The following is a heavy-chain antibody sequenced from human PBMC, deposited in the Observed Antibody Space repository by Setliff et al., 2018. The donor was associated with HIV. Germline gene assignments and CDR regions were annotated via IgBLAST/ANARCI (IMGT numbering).Heavy chain of an antibody. CDR2: IYTSGSI. CDR1: GGSISSYY. V-gene: IGHV4-4*07. Sequence: SETLSLTCTVSGGSISSYYWSWIRQPAGKGLEWIGHIYTSGSINYNPSLKSRVTMSVDTSKNQFSLKLSSVTAADTAVYYCARDVPWGDYYYYMDVWGKGTTVTVSS. CDR3: ARDVPWGDYYYYMDV. J-gene: IGHJ6*03. D-gene: IGHD3-16*01.